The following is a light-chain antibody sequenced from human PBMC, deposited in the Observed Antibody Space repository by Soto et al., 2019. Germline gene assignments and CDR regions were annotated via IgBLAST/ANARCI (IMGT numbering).Light chain of an antibody. CDR1: SSDVGAYNY. V-gene: IGLV2-14*03. CDR2: DVS. CDR3: DSYTRSRTWV. J-gene: IGLJ3*02. Sequence: QSVLTQPASVSGSPGQSLTISCTGTSSDVGAYNYVSWYQQHPGKAPKLMIYDVSNRPSGVSSRFSGSKSGNTASLTISGLQAEDEADYYCDSYTRSRTWVFGGGTKVTVL.